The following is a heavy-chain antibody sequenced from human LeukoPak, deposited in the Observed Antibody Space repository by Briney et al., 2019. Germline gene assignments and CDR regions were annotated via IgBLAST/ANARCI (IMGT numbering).Heavy chain of an antibody. CDR2: IYYSGST. Sequence: SETLSLTCTVSGGTISSSSYYWGWIRRPPGKWLEWIGSIYYSGSTYYNPSLKSRVTISVDTSKNQFSLKLSSVTAADTAVYYCARVRGVEDNWFDPWGQGTLVTVSS. J-gene: IGHJ5*02. D-gene: IGHD3-10*01. V-gene: IGHV4-39*01. CDR1: GGTISSSSYY. CDR3: ARVRGVEDNWFDP.